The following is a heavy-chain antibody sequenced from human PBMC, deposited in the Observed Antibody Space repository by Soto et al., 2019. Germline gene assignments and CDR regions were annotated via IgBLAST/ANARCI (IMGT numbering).Heavy chain of an antibody. J-gene: IGHJ6*02. D-gene: IGHD4-4*01. CDR3: ARVRVTVTTLLSHYYYYYGMTS. Sequence: SETLSLTCAVYGGSFSGYYWSWIRQPPGKGLEWIGEINHSGSTNYNPSLKSRVTISVDTSKNQFSLKLSSVTAADTAVYYCARVRVTVTTLLSHYYYYYGMTSGAKGPRSPSP. CDR2: INHSGST. CDR1: GGSFSGYY. V-gene: IGHV4-34*01.